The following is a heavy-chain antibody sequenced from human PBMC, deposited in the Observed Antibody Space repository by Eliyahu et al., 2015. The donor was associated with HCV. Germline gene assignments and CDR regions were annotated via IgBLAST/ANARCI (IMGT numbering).Heavy chain of an antibody. V-gene: IGHV3-11*06. CDR2: ISSSSSYT. CDR1: GFTFSXYY. CDR3: ASGYSSSLGDY. J-gene: IGHJ4*02. D-gene: IGHD6-6*01. Sequence: QVQLVESGGGLVXPGGSXXLSXAASGFTFSXYYMSWIRQAPGKGLEWVSYISSSSSYTNYADSVKGRFTISRDNAKNSLYLQMNSLRAEDTAVYYCASGYSSSLGDYWGQGTLVTVSS.